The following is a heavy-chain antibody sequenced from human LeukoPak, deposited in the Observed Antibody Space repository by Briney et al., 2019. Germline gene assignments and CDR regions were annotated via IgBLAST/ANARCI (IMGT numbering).Heavy chain of an antibody. V-gene: IGHV3-48*03. CDR2: ISSGGTTI. CDR1: GMSFSSYE. D-gene: IGHD6-13*01. J-gene: IGHJ4*02. CDR3: ASARLYSSSWYCYFDY. Sequence: GGSLRLSCAASGMSFSSYEMNWVRQAPGKGLEWVSYISSGGTTIYYADSVKGRFTISRDNAKNSLYLQMNNLRAEDTAVYYCASARLYSSSWYCYFDYWGRGTLVTVSS.